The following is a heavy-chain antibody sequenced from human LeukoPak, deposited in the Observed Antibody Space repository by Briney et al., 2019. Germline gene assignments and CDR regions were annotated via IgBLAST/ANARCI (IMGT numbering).Heavy chain of an antibody. CDR2: INPNSGGT. CDR3: ARDQYCSGGNCYFLST. J-gene: IGHJ5*02. V-gene: IGHV1-2*02. D-gene: IGHD2-15*01. CDR1: GGTFSSYA. Sequence: ASVKVSCKASGGTFSSYAISWVRQAPGQGLEWMGWINPNSGGTNYAQKFQGRVTMTRDTSISTAYMELSRLRSDDTAVYYCARDQYCSGGNCYFLSTWGQGTLVTVSS.